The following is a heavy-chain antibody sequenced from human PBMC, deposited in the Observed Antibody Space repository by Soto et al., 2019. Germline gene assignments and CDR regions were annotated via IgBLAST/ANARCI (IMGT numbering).Heavy chain of an antibody. CDR1: GFTFSSYW. D-gene: IGHD2-2*01. CDR3: AREGCSSTSCYVWDYYYYYYMDV. J-gene: IGHJ6*03. Sequence: GGSLRLSCAASGFTFSSYWMSWVRQAPGKGLEWVANIKQDGSEKYYVDSVKGRFTISRDNAKNSLYLQMNSLRAEDTAVYYCAREGCSSTSCYVWDYYYYYYMDVWGKGTTVTVSS. V-gene: IGHV3-7*01. CDR2: IKQDGSEK.